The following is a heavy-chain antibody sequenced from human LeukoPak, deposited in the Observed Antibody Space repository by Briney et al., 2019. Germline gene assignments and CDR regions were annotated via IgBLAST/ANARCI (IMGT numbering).Heavy chain of an antibody. Sequence: SETLSLTCTVSGGSISSGSYYWRWIRQPAGTGLEWIGRIYTSGSTNYNPSLKSRVTISVDTSKNQFSLKLSSVTAADTAVYYCAREIMAGHFDYWGQGTLVTVSS. CDR3: AREIMAGHFDY. J-gene: IGHJ4*02. CDR1: GGSISSGSYY. CDR2: IYTSGST. V-gene: IGHV4-61*02. D-gene: IGHD6-19*01.